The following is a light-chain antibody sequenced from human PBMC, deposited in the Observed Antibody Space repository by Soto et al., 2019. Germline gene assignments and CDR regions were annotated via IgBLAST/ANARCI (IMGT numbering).Light chain of an antibody. J-gene: IGKJ1*01. CDR3: QQYDSSPWA. CDR2: GAS. V-gene: IGKV3-20*01. Sequence: EVVLTQSPVSLSLSPGDRATLSSSASQSFRGLLAWYQQKPGQAARLLIYGASTRATGIPDRFSGSGSGTDFTLTISSLEPEDFAVYYCQQYDSSPWAFGQGTKVDIK. CDR1: QSFRGL.